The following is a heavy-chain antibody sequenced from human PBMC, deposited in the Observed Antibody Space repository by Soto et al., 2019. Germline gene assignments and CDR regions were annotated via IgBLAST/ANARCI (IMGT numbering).Heavy chain of an antibody. Sequence: AGGSLRLSCAASGFTFSSYWMHWVRQAPGKGLVWVSRINSDGSSTSYADSVKGRFTISRDNSKNTLYLQMNSLRAEDTAVYYCARDFAGIAVAGIDYWGQGTLVTVSS. D-gene: IGHD6-19*01. V-gene: IGHV3-74*01. CDR3: ARDFAGIAVAGIDY. CDR2: INSDGSST. J-gene: IGHJ4*02. CDR1: GFTFSSYW.